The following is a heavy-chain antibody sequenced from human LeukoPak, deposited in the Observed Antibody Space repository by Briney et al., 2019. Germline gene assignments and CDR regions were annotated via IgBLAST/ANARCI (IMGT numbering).Heavy chain of an antibody. Sequence: PGGSLRLSCAASGFTFSNYNMNWVRQAPGRGLEWVSYISSSSSTIYYADSVKGRFTISRDNAKNSLYLQMNSLRAEDTAVYYCARGLYCSGGSCYGRFDYWGQGTLDTVSS. CDR3: ARGLYCSGGSCYGRFDY. CDR2: ISSSSSTI. V-gene: IGHV3-48*01. J-gene: IGHJ4*02. D-gene: IGHD2-15*01. CDR1: GFTFSNYN.